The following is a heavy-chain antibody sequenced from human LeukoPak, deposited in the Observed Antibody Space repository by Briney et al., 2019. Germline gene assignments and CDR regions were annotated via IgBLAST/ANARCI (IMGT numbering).Heavy chain of an antibody. CDR1: GLTFSSYA. CDR2: ISGSGGST. V-gene: IGHV3-23*01. J-gene: IGHJ6*03. CDR3: ARVSGYDVNYYYYYMDV. D-gene: IGHD5-12*01. Sequence: GGSLRLSCAASGLTFSSYAMSWVRQAPGKGLEWVSAISGSGGSTYYADSVKGRFTISRDNAKNSLYLQMNSLRAEDTALYYCARVSGYDVNYYYYYMDVWGKGTTVTVSS.